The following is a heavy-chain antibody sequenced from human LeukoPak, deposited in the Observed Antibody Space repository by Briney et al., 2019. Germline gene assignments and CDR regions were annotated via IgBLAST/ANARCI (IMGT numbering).Heavy chain of an antibody. J-gene: IGHJ6*02. V-gene: IGHV3-7*01. CDR1: GFTFSSYW. CDR3: ARFAKDNYYYYGMDV. D-gene: IGHD4/OR15-4a*01. Sequence: GGSLRLSCAASGFTFSSYWMSWVRQAPGKGLEWVANIKQGGSEKYYVDSVRGRFTISRDNAKNSLYLQMNSLRAEDTAVYYCARFAKDNYYYYGMDVWGQGTTVTVSS. CDR2: IKQGGSEK.